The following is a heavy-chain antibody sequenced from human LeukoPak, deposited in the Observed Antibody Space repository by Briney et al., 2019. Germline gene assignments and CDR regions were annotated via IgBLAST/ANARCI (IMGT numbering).Heavy chain of an antibody. CDR2: INPNSGGT. J-gene: IGHJ4*02. Sequence: ASVKVSCKVSGYTLTELSMHWVRQAPGQGLEWMGWINPNSGGTNYAQKFQGRVTMTRDTSISTAYMELSRLRSDDTAVYYCARDLVGATESFFDYWGQGTLVTVSS. CDR3: ARDLVGATESFFDY. D-gene: IGHD1-26*01. CDR1: GYTLTELS. V-gene: IGHV1-2*02.